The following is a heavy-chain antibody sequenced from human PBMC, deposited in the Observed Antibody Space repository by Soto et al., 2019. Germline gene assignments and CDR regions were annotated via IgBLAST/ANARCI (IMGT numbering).Heavy chain of an antibody. CDR2: IYFNGNT. V-gene: IGHV4-59*01. CDR3: ASVTFGGIVLAH. Sequence: SETLSLTCTVSAASFSKYYWTWIRQPPGKGLEWIGYIYFNGNTKYNPSLEGRLTISIDTSKKEFSLKLTSATAADAAVYYCASVTFGGIVLAHWGQGTLVTVSS. CDR1: AASFSKYY. D-gene: IGHD3-16*01. J-gene: IGHJ4*02.